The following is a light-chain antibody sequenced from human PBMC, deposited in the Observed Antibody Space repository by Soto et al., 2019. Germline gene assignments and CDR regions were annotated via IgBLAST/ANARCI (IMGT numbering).Light chain of an antibody. CDR3: QQYNSYSPT. CDR1: QSISSW. CDR2: KAS. Sequence: DIQRTHSPSTLSASVLYRVTITCRASQSISSWLAWYQQKPGKAPKLLIYKASSLESGVPSRFSGSGSGTEFTLTISSLQPDDFATYYCQQYNSYSPTFGQGTKVDI. V-gene: IGKV1-5*03. J-gene: IGKJ1*01.